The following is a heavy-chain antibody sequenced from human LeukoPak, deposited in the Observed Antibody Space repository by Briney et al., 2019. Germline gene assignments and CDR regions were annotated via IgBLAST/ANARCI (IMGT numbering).Heavy chain of an antibody. CDR3: ARVNVKWELAPPFGY. V-gene: IGHV1-2*02. D-gene: IGHD1-26*01. CDR2: INPNSGGT. CDR1: GYTFTSYD. Sequence: GASVKVSCKASGYTFTSYDINWVRQATGQGLEWMGWINPNSGGTNYAQKFQGRVTMTRDTSISTAYMELSRLRSDDTAVYYCARVNVKWELAPPFGYWGQGTLVTVSS. J-gene: IGHJ4*02.